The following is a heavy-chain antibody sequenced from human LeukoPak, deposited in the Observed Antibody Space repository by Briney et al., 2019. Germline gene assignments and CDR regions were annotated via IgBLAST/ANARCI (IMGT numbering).Heavy chain of an antibody. J-gene: IGHJ3*02. CDR2: INHSGST. Sequence: PSETLSLTCTVYGGSFSGYYWSWIRQPPGKGLEWIGEINHSGSTNYNPSLKSRVTISVDTSKNQFSLKLSSVTAADTAVYYCARERGIQLWRAFDIWGQGTMVTVSS. CDR3: ARERGIQLWRAFDI. CDR1: GGSFSGYY. V-gene: IGHV4-34*01. D-gene: IGHD5-18*01.